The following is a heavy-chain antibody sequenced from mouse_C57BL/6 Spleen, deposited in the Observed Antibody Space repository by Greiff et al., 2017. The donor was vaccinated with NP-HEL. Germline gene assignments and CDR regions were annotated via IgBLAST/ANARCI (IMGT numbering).Heavy chain of an antibody. Sequence: EVQVVESGEGLVKPGGSLKLSCAASGFTFSSYAVSWVRQTPEKRLEWVAYISSGGDYIYYADTVKGRFTISRDNARNTLYLQMSSLKSEDTAMYYCTRANRQDFDYWGQGTTLTVSS. CDR1: GFTFSSYA. CDR3: TRANRQDFDY. CDR2: ISSGGDYI. D-gene: IGHD3-2*01. V-gene: IGHV5-9-1*02. J-gene: IGHJ2*01.